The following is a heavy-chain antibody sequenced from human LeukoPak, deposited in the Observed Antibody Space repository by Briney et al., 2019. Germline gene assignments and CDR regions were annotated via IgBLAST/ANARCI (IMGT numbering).Heavy chain of an antibody. CDR2: IYYGRSP. V-gene: IGHV4-39*02. D-gene: IGHD6-25*01. CDR3: ARSSGTGTFSY. CDR1: GDSISRSTYY. Sequence: SETLSLTCTVSGDSISRSTYYWAWIRQPPGKGLEWIGSIYYGRSPYFNPSLESRATISVDTPKNHFSLKMSSVTAADTAVYYCARSSGTGTFSYWGQGTLVTVSS. J-gene: IGHJ4*02.